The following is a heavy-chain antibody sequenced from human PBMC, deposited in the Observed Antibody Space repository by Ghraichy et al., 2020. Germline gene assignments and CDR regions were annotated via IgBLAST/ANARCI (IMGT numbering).Heavy chain of an antibody. Sequence: SLTCIVSGGSMTSYYWSWIRQPPGKRLEWIGYIHSNGSTNYNPSFKDRVTISEDTSKNQFTLKLSSLTAADPAVYYCARERGTLCGNYEYGMDVWGQGTTVTVSS. CDR3: ARERGTLCGNYEYGMDV. CDR1: GGSMTSYY. CDR2: IHSNGST. J-gene: IGHJ6*02. V-gene: IGHV4-59*01. D-gene: IGHD1-1*01.